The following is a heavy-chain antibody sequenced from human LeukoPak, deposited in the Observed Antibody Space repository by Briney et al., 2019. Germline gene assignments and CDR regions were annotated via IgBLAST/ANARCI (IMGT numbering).Heavy chain of an antibody. V-gene: IGHV1-24*01. Sequence: ASVKVSCKVSGYTLTELSMHWVRQAPGKGLEWMGGFDPEDGETIYAQKFQGRVTMTEDTSTDTAYMELSSLRSEDTAVYFCARARGGYCSSTSTCSYYFDYWGQGTLVTVSS. CDR1: GYTLTELS. D-gene: IGHD2-2*01. CDR3: ARARGGYCSSTSTCSYYFDY. CDR2: FDPEDGET. J-gene: IGHJ4*02.